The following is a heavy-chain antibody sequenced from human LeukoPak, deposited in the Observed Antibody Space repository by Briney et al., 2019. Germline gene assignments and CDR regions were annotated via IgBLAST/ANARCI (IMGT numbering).Heavy chain of an antibody. Sequence: GGSVRLPCAASGFTFSSYSMNWVRQAPGKGLEWVSSISSSSSYIYYADSVKGRFTISRDNAKNSLYLQMNSLRAEDTAVYYCARDGAKYCSSTSCYTDLDYDAFDIWGQGTMVTVSS. J-gene: IGHJ3*02. V-gene: IGHV3-21*01. CDR3: ARDGAKYCSSTSCYTDLDYDAFDI. CDR1: GFTFSSYS. CDR2: ISSSSSYI. D-gene: IGHD2-2*02.